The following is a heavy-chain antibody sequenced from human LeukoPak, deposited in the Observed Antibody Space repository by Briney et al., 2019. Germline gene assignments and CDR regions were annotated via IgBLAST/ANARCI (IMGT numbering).Heavy chain of an antibody. Sequence: GGSLRLSCAASGFTFSNYAMMWVRQPPGKELEWVSSIVASYEGTFYANSVKGRFTISRDNSKSTLSLQMNSLRAEDTGVYYCAKGKAGGLVDLFDPWGQGTLVTVSS. CDR2: IVASYEGT. D-gene: IGHD3/OR15-3a*01. CDR1: GFTFSNYA. CDR3: AKGKAGGLVDLFDP. V-gene: IGHV3-23*01. J-gene: IGHJ5*02.